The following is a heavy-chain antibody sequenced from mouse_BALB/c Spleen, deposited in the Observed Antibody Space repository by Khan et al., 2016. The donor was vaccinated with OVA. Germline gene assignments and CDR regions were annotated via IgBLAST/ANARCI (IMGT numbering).Heavy chain of an antibody. CDR3: ASYVGSRLAY. CDR1: GYTFSSSW. Sequence: QVQLKEPGAELVRPGSSVKISCKASGYTFSSSWMNWVKQRPGQGLEWIGQIFPGNDDADYNGKFKGKATLTADKSSRTAYMQLTSLTSEDSAVYSCASYVGSRLAYWGQGTLVTVSA. V-gene: IGHV1-80*01. D-gene: IGHD1-1*01. CDR2: IFPGNDDA. J-gene: IGHJ3*01.